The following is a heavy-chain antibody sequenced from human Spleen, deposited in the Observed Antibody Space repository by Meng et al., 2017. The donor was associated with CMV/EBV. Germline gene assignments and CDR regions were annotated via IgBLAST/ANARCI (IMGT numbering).Heavy chain of an antibody. CDR3: AKDRLLGWFDP. Sequence: SGAASGVTFSSYAMSWVRQAPGKGLEWVSVIYSGGSSTYYADSVKGRFTISRDNSKNTLYLQMNSLRAEDTAVYYCAKDRLLGWFDPWGQGTLVTVSS. CDR2: IYSGGSST. J-gene: IGHJ5*02. V-gene: IGHV3-23*03. CDR1: GVTFSSYA. D-gene: IGHD2-15*01.